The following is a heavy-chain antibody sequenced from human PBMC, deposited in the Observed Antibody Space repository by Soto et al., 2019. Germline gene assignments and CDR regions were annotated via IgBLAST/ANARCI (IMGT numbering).Heavy chain of an antibody. CDR1: GFTFSSYS. CDR2: IKNDGSGT. J-gene: IGHJ4*02. CDR3: ARGDGDYYDGNGYLGRH. D-gene: IGHD3-22*01. V-gene: IGHV3-74*01. Sequence: GGSLRLSCAASGFTFSSYSMNWVRQAPGKGLEWVSRIKNDGSGTYYADSVKGRLTMSRDNAKNTLYLQMNSLRAEDTAVYYCARGDGDYYDGNGYLGRHWGQGTLVTVS.